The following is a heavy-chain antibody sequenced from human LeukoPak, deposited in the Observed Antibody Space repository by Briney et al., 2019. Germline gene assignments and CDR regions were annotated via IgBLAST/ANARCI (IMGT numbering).Heavy chain of an antibody. D-gene: IGHD3-22*01. CDR2: IWYDGSNK. J-gene: IGHJ1*01. V-gene: IGHV3-33*06. CDR1: GFTFSSYG. CDR3: AKDPYYYDSSGYYVGETQGFQH. Sequence: GGSLRLPCAASGFTFSSYGMHWVRQAPGKGLEGVAVIWYDGSNKYYADSVKGRFTISRDNSKNTLYLQMNSLRAEDTAVYYCAKDPYYYDSSGYYVGETQGFQHWGQGTLVTVSS.